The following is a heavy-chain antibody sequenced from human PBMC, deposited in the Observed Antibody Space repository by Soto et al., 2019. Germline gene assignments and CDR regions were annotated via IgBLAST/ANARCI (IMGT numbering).Heavy chain of an antibody. D-gene: IGHD3-22*01. CDR3: AKVYGYYDSSGYYYVGAFDI. CDR1: GFTFSSYG. Sequence: PGGSLRLSCAASGFTFSSYGMHWVRQAPGKGLEWVAVISYDGSNKYYADSVKGRFTISRDNSKNTLYLQMNSLRAEDTAVYYCAKVYGYYDSSGYYYVGAFDIWGQGTMVTVSS. J-gene: IGHJ3*02. V-gene: IGHV3-30*18. CDR2: ISYDGSNK.